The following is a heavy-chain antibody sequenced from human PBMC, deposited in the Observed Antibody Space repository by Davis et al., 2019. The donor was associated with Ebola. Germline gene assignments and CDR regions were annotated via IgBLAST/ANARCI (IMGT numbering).Heavy chain of an antibody. CDR3: AKEGDYCGRDCYGSFDY. CDR2: IRYDGSNK. D-gene: IGHD2-21*02. V-gene: IGHV3-30*02. J-gene: IGHJ4*02. CDR1: GFTFSSYG. Sequence: GESLKISCAASGFTFSSYGMHWVRQAPGKGLEWVAFIRYDGSNKYYADSVKGRFTISRDNSKNTLYLQMNSLRDDDTAVYYCAKEGDYCGRDCYGSFDYWGQGTLVTVSS.